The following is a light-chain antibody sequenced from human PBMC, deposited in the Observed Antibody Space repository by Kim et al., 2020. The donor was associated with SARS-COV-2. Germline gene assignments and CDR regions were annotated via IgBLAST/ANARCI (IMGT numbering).Light chain of an antibody. CDR3: QSADSSGTYEV. Sequence: SYELTQPPSVSVSPGQTASITCSGDALPKQYAYWYQQKPGQAPVLVIYKDSERPSGIPERFSGSSSGTTVTLTISGVQAEDEADYYCQSADSSGTYEVFGGGTKLTVL. J-gene: IGLJ3*02. CDR2: KDS. CDR1: ALPKQY. V-gene: IGLV3-25*03.